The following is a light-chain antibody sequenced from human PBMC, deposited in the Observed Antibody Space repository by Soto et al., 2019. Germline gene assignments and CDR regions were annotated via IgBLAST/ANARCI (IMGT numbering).Light chain of an antibody. J-gene: IGKJ1*01. V-gene: IGKV1-5*01. Sequence: IPLTQSPSTLPASVGDRVTLTCRASQSISNWLAWYQQKPGTAPKLLIYHASILETAVPSRFSGNGSGTEFTLTLRRLQPGDFATYYCEQYNSYSFGQGSRVEIK. CDR2: HAS. CDR1: QSISNW. CDR3: EQYNSYS.